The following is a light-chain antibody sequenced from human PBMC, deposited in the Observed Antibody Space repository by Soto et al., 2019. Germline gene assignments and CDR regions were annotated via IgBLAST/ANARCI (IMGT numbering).Light chain of an antibody. J-gene: IGLJ2*01. CDR3: AAWDDVLNGGYVV. CDR2: GNI. CDR1: SSNIGRNS. Sequence: QSVLTQPPSASGTPGQRVAISCSGSSSNIGRNSVSWYQQVPGTAPKLLIYGNIQRPSGVPDRLSGSKSGTSASLAISGLQSEDEADYYCAAWDDVLNGGYVVFGGGTKLTVL. V-gene: IGLV1-44*01.